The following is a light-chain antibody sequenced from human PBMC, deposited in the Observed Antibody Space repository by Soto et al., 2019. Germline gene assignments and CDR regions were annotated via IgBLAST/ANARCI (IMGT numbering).Light chain of an antibody. CDR3: CSYAGSFTFV. V-gene: IGLV2-11*01. Sequence: QSALTQPPSASGSPGQSVTISCTGTKNDIGVYDFVSWYQQHPGKVPKLMIYDVSKRPSGVPARFSGSKSGNTASLTISGLQAEDEADYYCCSYAGSFTFVLGTGTKVTVL. CDR1: KNDIGVYDF. CDR2: DVS. J-gene: IGLJ1*01.